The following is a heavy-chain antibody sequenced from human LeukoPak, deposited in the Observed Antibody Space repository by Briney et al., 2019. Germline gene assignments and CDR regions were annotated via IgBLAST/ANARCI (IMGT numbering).Heavy chain of an antibody. J-gene: IGHJ5*02. Sequence: GGSLRLSCAASGFTFSSYSMNWVRQAPGKGREWGSYISSSSSYIYYADSAKARFTISRDTAKNSLYLQMNSLRAEDTAVYYCARAGGIVAAAGTPLTWFDHWGQGTLVTVSS. CDR2: ISSSSSYI. V-gene: IGHV3-21*05. D-gene: IGHD6-13*01. CDR1: GFTFSSYS. CDR3: ARAGGIVAAAGTPLTWFDH.